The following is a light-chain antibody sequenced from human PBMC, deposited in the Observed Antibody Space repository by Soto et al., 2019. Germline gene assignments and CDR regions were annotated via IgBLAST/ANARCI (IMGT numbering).Light chain of an antibody. CDR1: QSVSSSY. V-gene: IGKV3-20*01. CDR2: GAS. Sequence: EIVLTQSPGTLSLSPGERATLSCRASQSVSSSYLAWYQQKPGKAPRLLIYGASSRATAIPDRLSGSGSGTHFTLTITNLQSEDFAVYYCQQYNNWPLTFGGGTKVDIK. CDR3: QQYNNWPLT. J-gene: IGKJ4*01.